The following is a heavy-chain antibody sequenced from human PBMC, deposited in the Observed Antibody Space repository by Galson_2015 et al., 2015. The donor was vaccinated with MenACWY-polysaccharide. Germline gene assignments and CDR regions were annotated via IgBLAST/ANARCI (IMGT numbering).Heavy chain of an antibody. Sequence: SLRLYCEASGFTFSSYAMSRVRQAPGKGLEWVSAISGRGGSTYYADSVKGRFTISRGNSKNTLYLQMNSLRAEDTAVYYCAAYSIWFGDLCGMDVWGQGTTVTVSS. CDR1: GFTFSSYA. CDR3: AAYSIWFGDLCGMDV. V-gene: IGHV3-23*01. J-gene: IGHJ6*02. CDR2: ISGRGGST. D-gene: IGHD3-10*01.